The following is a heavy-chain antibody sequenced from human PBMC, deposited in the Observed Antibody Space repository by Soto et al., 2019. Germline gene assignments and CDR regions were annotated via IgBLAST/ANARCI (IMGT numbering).Heavy chain of an antibody. V-gene: IGHV1-24*01. CDR1: GYTLTELS. J-gene: IGHJ4*02. D-gene: IGHD3-22*01. Sequence: ASVKVSCKVSGYTLTELSMHWVRQAPGKGLEWMGGFDPEDGETIYAQKFQGRVTMTEDTSTDTAYMELSSLRSEDTAVYYCATLARITMIVVVIQKYYFDYWGQGTLVTVSS. CDR3: ATLARITMIVVVIQKYYFDY. CDR2: FDPEDGET.